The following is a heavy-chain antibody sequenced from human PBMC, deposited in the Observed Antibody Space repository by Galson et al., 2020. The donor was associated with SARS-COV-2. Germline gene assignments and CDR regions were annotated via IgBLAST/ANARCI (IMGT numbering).Heavy chain of an antibody. D-gene: IGHD3-22*01. Sequence: ASEKVSCKASGYTFTGYYMHWVRQAPGQGLEWMGWINPNSGGTNYAQKFQGRVTMTRDTSISTAYMELSRLRSDDTAVYYCARDRMYYYDSSGTAPSGMDVWGQGTTVTVSS. CDR2: INPNSGGT. CDR1: GYTFTGYY. J-gene: IGHJ6*02. CDR3: ARDRMYYYDSSGTAPSGMDV. V-gene: IGHV1-2*02.